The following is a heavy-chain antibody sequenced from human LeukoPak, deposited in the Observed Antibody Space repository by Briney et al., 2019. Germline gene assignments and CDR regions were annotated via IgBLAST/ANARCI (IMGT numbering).Heavy chain of an antibody. J-gene: IGHJ3*02. CDR1: GVSISRYY. Sequence: PSETLSLTCTVSGVSISRYYWSWIRRPPGKGLEWIGYIDDSGNTNYNPSLKSQVTISVDKSKNQFSLKLSFVTAADTAMYYCARSDYHNSGSHTVFDAFDIWGQGTRVTVSS. CDR3: ARSDYHNSGSHTVFDAFDI. V-gene: IGHV4-59*01. CDR2: IDDSGNT. D-gene: IGHD3-10*01.